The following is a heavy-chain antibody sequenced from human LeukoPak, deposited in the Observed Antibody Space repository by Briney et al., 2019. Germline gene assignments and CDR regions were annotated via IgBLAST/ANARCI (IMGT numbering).Heavy chain of an antibody. CDR3: AKDDYDIHQTPEYFDY. J-gene: IGHJ4*02. CDR1: GFTFSSYA. CDR2: ISGSGANT. D-gene: IGHD3-9*01. V-gene: IGHV3-23*01. Sequence: GGSLRLSCAASGFTFSSYAMNWVRQAPGKGLEWVSAISGSGANTYYGDSVQGRFTISRDNSKNILYLQMNSLRAEDTAVYYCAKDDYDIHQTPEYFDYWGQGTLVTVSS.